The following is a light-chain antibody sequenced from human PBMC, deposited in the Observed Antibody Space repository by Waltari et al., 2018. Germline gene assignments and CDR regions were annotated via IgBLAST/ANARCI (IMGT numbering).Light chain of an antibody. J-gene: IGLJ3*02. CDR3: LLWYSGPRWV. CDR2: DTS. V-gene: IGLV7-46*01. Sequence: WFQHEPGRVRRTLIYDTSNKHSWTPARFSGSLLGGKAALTLSGAQPEDEAEYYCLLWYSGPRWVFGGGTKLSVL.